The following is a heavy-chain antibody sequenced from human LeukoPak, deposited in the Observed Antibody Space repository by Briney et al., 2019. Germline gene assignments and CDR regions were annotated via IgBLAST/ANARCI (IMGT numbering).Heavy chain of an antibody. D-gene: IGHD6-19*01. V-gene: IGHV1-24*01. J-gene: IGHJ4*02. CDR3: ARGAVAGINYFDY. Sequence: ASVKVSCKVSGYTLTDLSMQWVRQAPGKGLEWMGGRDPENGETIHAEKFQGRVTMTTDTSTSTAYMELRSLRSDDTAVYYCARGAVAGINYFDYWGQGTLVTVSS. CDR1: GYTLTDLS. CDR2: RDPENGET.